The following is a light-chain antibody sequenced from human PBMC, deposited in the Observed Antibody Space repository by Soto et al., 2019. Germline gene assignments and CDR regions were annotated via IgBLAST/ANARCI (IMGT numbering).Light chain of an antibody. J-gene: IGLJ1*01. CDR1: SSDVGGYNY. CDR2: EVS. V-gene: IGLV2-8*01. CDR3: SSYAGSLYV. Sequence: QSVLTQPPSASGSPGQSVTISCTGTSSDVGGYNYVSWYQQHPGKAPKLMIYEVSKRPSGVPDRFSGSKSGNTASLTVSGLQADDEADYYCSSYAGSLYVFGTGTKVTVL.